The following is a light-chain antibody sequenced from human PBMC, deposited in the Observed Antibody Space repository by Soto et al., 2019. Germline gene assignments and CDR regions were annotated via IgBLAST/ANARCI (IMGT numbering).Light chain of an antibody. Sequence: QSALTQPASVSGSPGQSITISCTGTSSDVGGYNYVSWYQQHPGKAPKLMIYEVTNRPSGVSNRFSGSKSGNTASLTISGLQAEDEADYYCSSFTSNTTRYVFGPGTKVTLL. CDR2: EVT. J-gene: IGLJ1*01. V-gene: IGLV2-14*01. CDR1: SSDVGGYNY. CDR3: SSFTSNTTRYV.